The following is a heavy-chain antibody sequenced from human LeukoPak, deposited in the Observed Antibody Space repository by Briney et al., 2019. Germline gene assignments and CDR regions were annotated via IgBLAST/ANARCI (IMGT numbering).Heavy chain of an antibody. CDR3: ARDWSL. V-gene: IGHV3-30*02. J-gene: IGHJ4*02. Sequence: GGSLRLSCAASGFSFSNYDMHWVRQAPGKGLEWVAFIRNDGSDKYYADSVKGRFSISRDNSKNTLYLQMNSLKPEDTAVYYCARDWSLWGQGTLVTVSS. CDR2: IRNDGSDK. CDR1: GFSFSNYD.